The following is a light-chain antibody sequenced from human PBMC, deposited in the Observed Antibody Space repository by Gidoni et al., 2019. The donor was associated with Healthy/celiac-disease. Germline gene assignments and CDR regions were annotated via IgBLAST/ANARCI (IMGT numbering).Light chain of an antibody. CDR2: EDS. Sequence: SYVLTQPPSVSVAPGQTARITCGGNNIGSKSVHWYQQKPGQAPVLVVYEDSDRPSGIPERFSGSNAGNTATLTISRVEAGDEADYYCQVWDSSVVFGGGTKLTVL. V-gene: IGLV3-21*02. CDR1: NIGSKS. CDR3: QVWDSSVV. J-gene: IGLJ2*01.